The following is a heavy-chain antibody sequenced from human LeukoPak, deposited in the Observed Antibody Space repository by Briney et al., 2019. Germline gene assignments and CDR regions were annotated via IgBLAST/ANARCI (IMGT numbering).Heavy chain of an antibody. Sequence: SETLSLTCTVSGGSISSYYWSWIRQPPGKGLEWIGYIYDSGSTNYNPSLKSRVTISVDTSKNQFSLKVSSVTAANTAVYYCASLTTADAFDIWGQGTMVTVSS. CDR3: ASLTTADAFDI. J-gene: IGHJ3*02. V-gene: IGHV4-59*01. CDR2: IYDSGST. CDR1: GGSISSYY. D-gene: IGHD3-22*01.